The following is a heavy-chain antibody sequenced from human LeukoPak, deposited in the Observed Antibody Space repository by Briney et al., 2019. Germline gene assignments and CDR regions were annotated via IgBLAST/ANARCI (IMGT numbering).Heavy chain of an antibody. V-gene: IGHV4-59*08. CDR2: IYYSGST. Sequence: SETLSLTCTVSGGSISSYYWSWIRQPPGKGLEWIGYIYYSGSTNYNPSLKSRVTISVDTSKNQFSLKLSSVTAADTAVYYCARLNKSYYYGMDVWGQGTTVTVS. D-gene: IGHD2/OR15-2a*01. CDR1: GGSISSYY. CDR3: ARLNKSYYYGMDV. J-gene: IGHJ6*02.